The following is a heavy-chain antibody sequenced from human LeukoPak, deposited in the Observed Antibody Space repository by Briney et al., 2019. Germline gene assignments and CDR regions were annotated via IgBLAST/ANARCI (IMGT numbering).Heavy chain of an antibody. D-gene: IGHD3-22*01. V-gene: IGHV4-39*07. CDR3: ARGPPQYYYDSSGYYYLGY. CDR2: INHSGST. Sequence: SETLSLTCTVSGGSISSGDYYWSWIRQPPGKGLEWIGEINHSGSTNYNPSLKSRVTISVDTSKNQFSLKLSSVTAADTAVYYCARGPPQYYYDSSGYYYLGYWGQGTLVTVSS. J-gene: IGHJ4*02. CDR1: GGSISSGDYY.